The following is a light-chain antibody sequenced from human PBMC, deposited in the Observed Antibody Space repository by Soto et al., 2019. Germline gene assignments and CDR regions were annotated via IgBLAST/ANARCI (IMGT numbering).Light chain of an antibody. J-gene: IGLJ3*02. V-gene: IGLV1-44*01. CDR1: NSNIGSHT. CDR2: GNN. CDR3: SVWDDSLHGWV. Sequence: QSVLTQPPSASGTPGQRVTISCSGSNSNIGSHTVNWYQQLPGTAPKVLMYGNNQRPSGVPDRFSGSKSGTSASLAISGLQSEDEADYYCSVWDDSLHGWVFGGGTKLTVL.